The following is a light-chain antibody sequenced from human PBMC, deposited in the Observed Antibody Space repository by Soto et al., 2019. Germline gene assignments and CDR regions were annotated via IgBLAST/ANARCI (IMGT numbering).Light chain of an antibody. Sequence: QSALTQPASVSGSPGQSITISCTGTSSDVGGYNYVSWYQQYPGKAPKLMIYEVSNRPSGVSNRFSGSKSGNTASLTISGLKAEDEADYYCSSYTSSSTRVFGGGTKLTV. J-gene: IGLJ3*02. CDR3: SSYTSSSTRV. CDR2: EVS. V-gene: IGLV2-14*01. CDR1: SSDVGGYNY.